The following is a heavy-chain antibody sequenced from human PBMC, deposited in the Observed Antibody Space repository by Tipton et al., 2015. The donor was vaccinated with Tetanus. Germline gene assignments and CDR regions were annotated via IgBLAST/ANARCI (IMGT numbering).Heavy chain of an antibody. J-gene: IGHJ4*02. CDR1: GGSISSYY. Sequence: TLSLTCTVSGGSISSYYWSWIRQPPGKGLEWIGYIYYTGNTNYNPSLKSRVTISADTTKKQFSLNLRSVTAADTAVYYCARTSGYMYSDCWGQGTLVTVSS. CDR3: ARTSGYMYSDC. CDR2: IYYTGNT. V-gene: IGHV4-59*01. D-gene: IGHD3-3*01.